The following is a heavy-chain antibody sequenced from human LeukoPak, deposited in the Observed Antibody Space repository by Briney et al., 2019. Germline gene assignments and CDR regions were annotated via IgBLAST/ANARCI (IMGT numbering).Heavy chain of an antibody. CDR3: ARDDGISSNFDY. D-gene: IGHD2-2*01. V-gene: IGHV1-2*02. CDR2: INPNSGGT. Sequence: ASVKVSCKASGYTFTCYYMHWVRQAPGQGLEWKGWINPNSGGTNYAQKFQGRVTMTRDTSISTAYMELSRLRSDDTAVYYCARDDGISSNFDYWGQGTLVTVSS. J-gene: IGHJ4*02. CDR1: GYTFTCYY.